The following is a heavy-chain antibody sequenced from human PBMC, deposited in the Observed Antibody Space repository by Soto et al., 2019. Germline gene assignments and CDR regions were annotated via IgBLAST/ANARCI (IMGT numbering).Heavy chain of an antibody. J-gene: IGHJ5*02. CDR1: AYTFTSYV. Sequence: VKVSCKAFAYTFTSYVISRVRQAPGGRVAWMGWIGAYNGNTNYAQKLEGRFTMTTDTSTSTAYMELRSLRSDDTAVYYCARAYYYDSSGYYPGGCFDPWGQGTLVTVPS. CDR2: IGAYNGNT. CDR3: ARAYYYDSSGYYPGGCFDP. D-gene: IGHD3-22*01. V-gene: IGHV1-18*04.